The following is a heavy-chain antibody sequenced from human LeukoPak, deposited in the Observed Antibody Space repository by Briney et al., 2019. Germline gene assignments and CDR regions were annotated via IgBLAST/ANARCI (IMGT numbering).Heavy chain of an antibody. CDR2: INPNSGGT. D-gene: IGHD3-9*01. CDR3: ARDSQYYDILTGYNIGAFDI. Sequence: ASVKVSCKASGYTFTGYYMHWVRQAPGQGLEWMGWINPNSGGTNYAQKFQGRVTMTRDTSISTAYMELSRLRSDDTAVYYCARDSQYYDILTGYNIGAFDIWGQGTMVTVSS. J-gene: IGHJ3*02. CDR1: GYTFTGYY. V-gene: IGHV1-2*02.